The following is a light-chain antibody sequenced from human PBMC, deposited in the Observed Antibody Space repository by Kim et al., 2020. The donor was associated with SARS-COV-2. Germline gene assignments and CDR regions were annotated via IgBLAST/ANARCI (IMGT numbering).Light chain of an antibody. CDR3: KQLNSSQFT. CDR2: AAS. CDR1: QGISSY. Sequence: IQLTQSPSSLSASVGDRVTITCRASQGISSYLAWYQQKPGKAPKLLIYAASTLQSGVPSRFRGSRSGTDFTLTISSLQPEDFATYYCKQLNSSQFTFGHGSKVDSK. V-gene: IGKV1-9*01. J-gene: IGKJ3*01.